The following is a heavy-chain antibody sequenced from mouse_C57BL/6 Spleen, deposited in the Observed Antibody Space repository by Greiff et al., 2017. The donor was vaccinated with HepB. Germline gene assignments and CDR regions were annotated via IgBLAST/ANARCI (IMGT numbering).Heavy chain of an antibody. J-gene: IGHJ3*01. D-gene: IGHD4-1*01. Sequence: QVQLQQSGAELVKPGASVKLSCKASGYTFTSYWMQWVKQRPGQGLEWIGEIDPSDSYPNYNQKFKGKATLTVDTSSSTAYMQLSSLTSEDSAVYYCARGANWDVKEFAYWGQGTLVTVSA. V-gene: IGHV1-50*01. CDR3: ARGANWDVKEFAY. CDR2: IDPSDSYP. CDR1: GYTFTSYW.